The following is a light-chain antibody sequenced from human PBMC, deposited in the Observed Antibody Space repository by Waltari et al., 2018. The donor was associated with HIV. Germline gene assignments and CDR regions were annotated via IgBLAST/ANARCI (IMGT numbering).Light chain of an antibody. CDR2: GAS. J-gene: IGKJ1*01. Sequence: VLTQSPATLSLSPGDRVTLSCRASESVSSNLAWYQQKRGQAPRLVIYGASSRAAGIPGRFSGSGSGTEFTLTISSLQSEDFAVYYCQEYNNWPWTFGQGTKVEIK. V-gene: IGKV3-15*01. CDR3: QEYNNWPWT. CDR1: ESVSSN.